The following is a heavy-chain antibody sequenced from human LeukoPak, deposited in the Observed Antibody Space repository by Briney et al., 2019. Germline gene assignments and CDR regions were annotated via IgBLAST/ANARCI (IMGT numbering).Heavy chain of an antibody. CDR3: AKDTHDYPDY. V-gene: IGHV3-23*01. D-gene: IGHD4-11*01. CDR2: ISGSGGST. J-gene: IGHJ4*02. CDR1: GFRFSNYA. Sequence: GGSLRLSCTASGFRFSNYAMNWVRQAPGKGLEWVSAISGSGGSTYYADSVKGRFTISRDNSKNTLYLQMNSLRAEDTAVYYCAKDTHDYPDYWGQGTLVTVSS.